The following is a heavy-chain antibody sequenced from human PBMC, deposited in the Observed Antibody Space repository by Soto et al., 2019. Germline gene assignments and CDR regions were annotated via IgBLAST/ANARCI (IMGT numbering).Heavy chain of an antibody. V-gene: IGHV4-39*01. J-gene: IGHJ4*02. Sequence: PSETLSLTCTVSGGSISSSSYYWGWIRQPPGKGLEWIGSIYYSGSTYYNPSLKSRVTISVDTSKNQFSLKLSSVTAADTAVYYCATPGYSSSFYSWGQGNLVTISS. CDR1: GGSISSSSYY. CDR2: IYYSGST. D-gene: IGHD6-13*01. CDR3: ATPGYSSSFYS.